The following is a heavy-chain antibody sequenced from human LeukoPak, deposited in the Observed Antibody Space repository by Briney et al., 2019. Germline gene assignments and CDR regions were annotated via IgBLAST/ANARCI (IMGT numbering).Heavy chain of an antibody. CDR1: GFTFSSYA. V-gene: IGHV3-23*01. Sequence: PGGSLRLSCAASGFTFSSYAMSWVRQAPGKGLEWVSAISGSGGSTYYADSVKGRFTISRDNSKNTLYLQMNSLRAEDTAVYYCAKGSSHYDFWSGYWPIDAFDIWGQGTMVTVSS. CDR3: AKGSSHYDFWSGYWPIDAFDI. CDR2: ISGSGGST. D-gene: IGHD3-3*01. J-gene: IGHJ3*02.